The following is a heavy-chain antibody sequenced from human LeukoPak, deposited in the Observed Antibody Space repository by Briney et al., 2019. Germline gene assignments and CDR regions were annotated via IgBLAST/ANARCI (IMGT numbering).Heavy chain of an antibody. V-gene: IGHV1-3*01. CDR1: GGTFSSYA. J-gene: IGHJ6*02. Sequence: GASVKVSCKASGGTFSSYAMHWVRQAPGQRLEWMGWINAGNGNTKYSQKFQGRVTITRDTSASTAYMELSSLRSEDTAVYYCASGFAYYDSSGYYSDYGMDVWGQGTTVTVSS. D-gene: IGHD3-22*01. CDR2: INAGNGNT. CDR3: ASGFAYYDSSGYYSDYGMDV.